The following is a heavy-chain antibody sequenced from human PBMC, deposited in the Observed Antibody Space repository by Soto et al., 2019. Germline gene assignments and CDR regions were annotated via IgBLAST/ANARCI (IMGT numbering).Heavy chain of an antibody. J-gene: IGHJ6*02. Sequence: QVQLEQSGAEVKKPGSSVKVSCKASGGTFSSYAISWVRQAPGQGLEWMGGIIPSFGTADYAQKFQGRVTITADDCTSTAYIELSSLRAEDTAVYYCARHLGGNHYYYGMDVWGQGTTVTVSS. D-gene: IGHD3-16*01. CDR3: ARHLGGNHYYYGMDV. V-gene: IGHV1-69*12. CDR1: GGTFSSYA. CDR2: IIPSFGTA.